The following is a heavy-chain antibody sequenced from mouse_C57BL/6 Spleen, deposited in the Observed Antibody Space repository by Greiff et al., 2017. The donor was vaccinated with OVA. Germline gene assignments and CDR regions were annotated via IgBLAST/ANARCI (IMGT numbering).Heavy chain of an antibody. J-gene: IGHJ4*01. CDR3: ARDAYYSNYSYAMDY. Sequence: QVQLQQPGAELVKPGASVKLSCKASGYTFTSYWMQWVKQRPGQGLEWIGEIDPSDSYTNYNQKFKGKATLTVDTSSSTAYMQLSSLTSEDSAVYDCARDAYYSNYSYAMDYWGQGTSVTVSS. CDR1: GYTFTSYW. D-gene: IGHD2-5*01. CDR2: IDPSDSYT. V-gene: IGHV1-50*01.